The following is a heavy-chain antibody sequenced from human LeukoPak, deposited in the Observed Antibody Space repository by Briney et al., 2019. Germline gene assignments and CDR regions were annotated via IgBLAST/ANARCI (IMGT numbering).Heavy chain of an antibody. CDR2: ISESSYHI. V-gene: IGHV3-21*04. CDR3: AIYPTHIRYIVATM. Sequence: GGSLRLSCAVSGFTFNAYSMMWVRQAPGKGLEWVSSISESSYHIYYADSVKGRFTISRDNAKNSLYLQMNSLRAEDTAVYYCAIYPTHIRYIVATMWGQGTLVTVSS. CDR1: GFTFNAYS. D-gene: IGHD5-12*01. J-gene: IGHJ4*02.